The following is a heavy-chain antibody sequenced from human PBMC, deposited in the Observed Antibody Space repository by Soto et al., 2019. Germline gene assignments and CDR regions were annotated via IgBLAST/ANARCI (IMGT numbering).Heavy chain of an antibody. CDR2: IYYSGST. J-gene: IGHJ4*02. CDR1: GGSISSGGYY. Sequence: TSETLSLTCTVSGGSISSGGYYWSWIRQHPGKGLEWIGYIYYSGSTYYNPSLKSRVTISVDTSKNQFSLKLSSVTAADTAVYYCARRRRGGPFDYWGQGTLVSVSS. CDR3: ARRRRGGPFDY. V-gene: IGHV4-31*03.